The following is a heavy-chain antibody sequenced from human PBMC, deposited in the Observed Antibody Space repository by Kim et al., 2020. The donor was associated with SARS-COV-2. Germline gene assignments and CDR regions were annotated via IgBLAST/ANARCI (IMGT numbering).Heavy chain of an antibody. D-gene: IGHD2-15*01. CDR1: GFTFGDYA. Sequence: GGSLRLSCTASGFTFGDYAMSWFRQAPGKGLEWVGFIRSKAYGGTTEYAASVKGRFTISRDDSKSIAYLQMNSLKTEDTAVYYCTRDTGYCSGGSCYFAYSYYGMDVWGQRTTVTVS. V-gene: IGHV3-49*03. J-gene: IGHJ6*02. CDR2: IRSKAYGGTT. CDR3: TRDTGYCSGGSCYFAYSYYGMDV.